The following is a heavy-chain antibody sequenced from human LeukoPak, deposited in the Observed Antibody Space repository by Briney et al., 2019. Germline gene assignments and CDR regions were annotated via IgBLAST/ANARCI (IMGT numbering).Heavy chain of an antibody. V-gene: IGHV4-61*08. CDR1: GDSISSGGYS. Sequence: SETLSLTCTVSGDSISSGGYSWSWIRRPPGKGLEWIGYIYYNGNTNYSPSLKSRVTMSVDTSKNLFSLKVSSVTAADTAVYYCARGRSNYYGMDVWGQGTTVTVSS. CDR2: IYYNGNT. CDR3: ARGRSNYYGMDV. D-gene: IGHD1-26*01. J-gene: IGHJ6*02.